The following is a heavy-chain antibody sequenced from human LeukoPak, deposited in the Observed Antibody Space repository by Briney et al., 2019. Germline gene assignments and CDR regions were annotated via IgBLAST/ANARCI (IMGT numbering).Heavy chain of an antibody. CDR1: GFTFSSSG. Sequence: GGSLRLSCAASGFTFSSSGMHWVRQAPGKGLEWGAVIWYDGSNKYYADSVKGRFTISRDNSKNTLYLQMNSLRAEDTAVYYCAKDRSIVGATALDYWGQGTLVTVSS. V-gene: IGHV3-30*02. CDR3: AKDRSIVGATALDY. D-gene: IGHD1-26*01. J-gene: IGHJ4*02. CDR2: IWYDGSNK.